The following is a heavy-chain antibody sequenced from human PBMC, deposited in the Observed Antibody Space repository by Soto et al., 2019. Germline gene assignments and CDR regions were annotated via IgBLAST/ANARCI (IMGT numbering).Heavy chain of an antibody. CDR1: GFTFSSYW. Sequence: EVQLVESGGGLVQPGGSLRLSCAASGFTFSSYWMSWVRQAPGKGLEWVANIKQDGSEKYYVDSVKGRFTISRDNAKNSLYLQMNSLRAEDTAVYYCAREYSSGWPYFDYWGRGTLVTVSS. J-gene: IGHJ4*02. CDR2: IKQDGSEK. D-gene: IGHD6-19*01. CDR3: AREYSSGWPYFDY. V-gene: IGHV3-7*01.